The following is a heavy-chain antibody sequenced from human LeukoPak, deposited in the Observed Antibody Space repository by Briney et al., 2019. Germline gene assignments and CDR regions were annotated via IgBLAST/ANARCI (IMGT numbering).Heavy chain of an antibody. CDR3: ARSLVEGILTGYYRPDWYFDL. CDR2: IYYSGST. Sequence: SETLSLTCTVSGGSISSSSYYWGWIRQPPGKGLEWIGSIYYSGSTYYNPSLKSRVTISVDRSKNQLSLKLSSVTAADTAVYYCARSLVEGILTGYYRPDWYFDLWGRGTLVTVSS. V-gene: IGHV4-39*07. J-gene: IGHJ2*01. D-gene: IGHD3-9*01. CDR1: GGSISSSSYY.